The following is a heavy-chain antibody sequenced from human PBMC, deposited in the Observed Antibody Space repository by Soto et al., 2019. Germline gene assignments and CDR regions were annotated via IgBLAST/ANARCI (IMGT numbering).Heavy chain of an antibody. CDR2: IYHSGST. CDR1: GGSISSTNW. Sequence: QVQLQESDPGLVRPSGTLSLTCTVSGGSISSTNWWSWVRQPPGKGLEWIGEIYHSGSTNYNPSLKCRVTMSVDKSKNQFSLRLSSVTAADTAVYYCARDGAAALFRPPLTFWGQGTLVTVSS. D-gene: IGHD6-13*01. V-gene: IGHV4-4*02. J-gene: IGHJ4*02. CDR3: ARDGAAALFRPPLTF.